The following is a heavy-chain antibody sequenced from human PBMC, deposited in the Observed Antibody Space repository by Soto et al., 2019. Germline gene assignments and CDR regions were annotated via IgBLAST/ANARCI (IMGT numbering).Heavy chain of an antibody. CDR2: INGYNGNT. Sequence: QVQLVQSGAEVKKPGASVKVSCKASGYTFTRSGISWVRQAPGQGLEWLGWINGYNGNTNNTQKFQGRITMTTDTPTSTAYMELRSLRSDDTAVYYCARMGDVPYYYYGMDVWGQGTTVIVSS. V-gene: IGHV1-18*01. J-gene: IGHJ6*02. D-gene: IGHD3-16*01. CDR3: ARMGDVPYYYYGMDV. CDR1: GYTFTRSG.